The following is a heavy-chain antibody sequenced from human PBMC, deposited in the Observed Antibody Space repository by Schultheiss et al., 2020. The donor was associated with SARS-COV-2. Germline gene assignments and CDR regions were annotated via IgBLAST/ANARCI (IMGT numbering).Heavy chain of an antibody. J-gene: IGHJ4*02. CDR1: GFTFSNAW. CDR3: AKDMSSSSQWGVFDY. V-gene: IGHV3-21*04. Sequence: GESLKISCAASGFTFSNAWMNWVRQAPGKGLEWVSSISSSSSYIYYADSVKGRFTISRDNSKNTLYLQMNSLRAEDTALYYCAKDMSSSSQWGVFDYWGQGTLVTVSS. D-gene: IGHD6-13*01. CDR2: ISSSSSYI.